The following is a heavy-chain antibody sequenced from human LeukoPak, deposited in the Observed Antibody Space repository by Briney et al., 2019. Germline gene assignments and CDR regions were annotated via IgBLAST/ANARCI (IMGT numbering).Heavy chain of an antibody. V-gene: IGHV4-31*03. D-gene: IGHD1-1*01. J-gene: IGHJ4*02. CDR1: GGSISSGGYY. CDR3: ARVNWNDVLFDY. CDR2: IYYSGST. Sequence: KSSQTLSLTCTVSGGSISSGGYYWSWIRQHPGKGLEWIGYIYYSGSTYYNPSLKSRVTISVDTSKNQFSLKLSSVTAADTAVYYCARVNWNDVLFDYWGQGTLVTVSS.